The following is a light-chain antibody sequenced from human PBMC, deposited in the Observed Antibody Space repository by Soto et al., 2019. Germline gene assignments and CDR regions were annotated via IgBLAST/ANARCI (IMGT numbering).Light chain of an antibody. CDR1: SSDVGSYTL. CDR2: EGS. J-gene: IGLJ1*01. V-gene: IGLV2-23*01. Sequence: QSALTQPASVSGSPGQSITISCTGTSSDVGSYTLVSWYQQHPGEAPKLMIYEGSKRPSGVSNRFSGSKSGNTASLTISGLQAEDEADYYCCSYAGSSTYVFGTGTKLTVL. CDR3: CSYAGSSTYV.